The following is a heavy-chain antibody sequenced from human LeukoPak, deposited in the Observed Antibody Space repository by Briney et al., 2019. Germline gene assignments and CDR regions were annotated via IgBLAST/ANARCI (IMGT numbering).Heavy chain of an antibody. CDR1: GYTFTSYG. Sequence: ASVKVSCKASGYTFTSYGISWVRPAPGQGLEWMGWISAYNGNTNYAQKLQGRVTMTTDTSTSTAYMELRSLRSDDTAVYYCARHTLSQYYFDYWGQGTLVTVSS. CDR3: ARHTLSQYYFDY. CDR2: ISAYNGNT. D-gene: IGHD3-16*01. J-gene: IGHJ4*02. V-gene: IGHV1-18*01.